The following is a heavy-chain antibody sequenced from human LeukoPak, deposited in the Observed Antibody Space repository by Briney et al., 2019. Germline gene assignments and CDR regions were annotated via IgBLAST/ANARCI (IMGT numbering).Heavy chain of an antibody. CDR1: GGTFSSYA. CDR2: IIPIFGTA. V-gene: IGHV1-69*05. CDR3: ARGYYYDSSGYSFDY. Sequence: SVKVSCKASGGTFSSYAISWVRQAPGQGLEWMGGIIPIFGTANYAQKFQGRVTITTDESTSTAYMEVSSLRSEDTAVYYCARGYYYDSSGYSFDYWGQGTLVTVSS. D-gene: IGHD3-22*01. J-gene: IGHJ4*02.